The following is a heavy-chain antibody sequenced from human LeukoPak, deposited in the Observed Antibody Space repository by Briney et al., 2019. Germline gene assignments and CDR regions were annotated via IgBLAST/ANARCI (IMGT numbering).Heavy chain of an antibody. Sequence: ASVKVSCKASGYTFTGYYMHWVRQAPGQGLEWMGRINPNSGGTNYAQKFQGRVTMTRDTSISTAYMELSRLRSDDTAVYYCASATVTTYYYYYYMDVWGTGTTVTVSS. D-gene: IGHD4-17*01. CDR3: ASATVTTYYYYYYMDV. CDR2: INPNSGGT. CDR1: GYTFTGYY. J-gene: IGHJ6*03. V-gene: IGHV1-2*06.